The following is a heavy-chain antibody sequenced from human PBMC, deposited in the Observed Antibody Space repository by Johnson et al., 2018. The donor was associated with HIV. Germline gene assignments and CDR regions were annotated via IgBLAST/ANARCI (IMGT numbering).Heavy chain of an antibody. CDR1: GFTFSNYP. CDR2: VSYDGSKK. V-gene: IGHV3-30*04. CDR3: ATGDDAFDI. Sequence: QVQLVESGGGVVRPGRSLRLSCAASGFTFSNYPMHWVRQAPGKGLEWVAVVSYDGSKKFYADSVKGRFTISRDNSKNTLFLQINSLRTEDTAVYYCATGDDAFDIWGQGTMVTVSS. J-gene: IGHJ3*02.